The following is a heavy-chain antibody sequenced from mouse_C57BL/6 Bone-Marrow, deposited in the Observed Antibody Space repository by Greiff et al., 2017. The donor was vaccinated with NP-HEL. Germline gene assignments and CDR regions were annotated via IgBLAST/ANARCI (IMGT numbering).Heavy chain of an antibody. CDR3: ARYYYGSSDWYFDV. CDR1: GYTFTSYW. J-gene: IGHJ1*03. Sequence: QVQLQQPGAELVKPRASVKLSCKASGYTFTSYWMHWVKQRPGQGLEWIGMIHPNSGSTNYNEKFKSKATLTVDKSSSTAYMQLSSLTSEDSAVYYCARYYYGSSDWYFDVWGTGTTVTVSS. CDR2: IHPNSGST. V-gene: IGHV1-64*01. D-gene: IGHD1-1*01.